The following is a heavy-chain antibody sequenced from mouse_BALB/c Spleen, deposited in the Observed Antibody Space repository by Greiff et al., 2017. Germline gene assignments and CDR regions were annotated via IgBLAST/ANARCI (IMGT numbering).Heavy chain of an antibody. V-gene: IGHV5-6-5*01. D-gene: IGHD1-1*01. CDR2: ISSGGST. CDR3: ARENYGSSFDY. CDR1: GFTFSSYA. J-gene: IGHJ2*01. Sequence: EVNLVESGGGLVKPGGSLKLSCAASGFTFSSYAMSWVRQTPEKRLEWVASISSGGSTYYPDSVKGRFTISRDNARNILYLQMSSLRSEDTAMYYCARENYGSSFDYWGQGTTLTVSS.